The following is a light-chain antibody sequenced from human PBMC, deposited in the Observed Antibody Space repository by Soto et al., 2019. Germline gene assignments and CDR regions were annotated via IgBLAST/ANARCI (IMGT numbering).Light chain of an antibody. CDR2: AAS. Sequence: DIQMTQSPSSLSASVGDRVTITCRASQSISSYLNWYQQKPGKAPKLLIYAASSLQSGVTSRFSGSGSATDFTLTISSLQPEDFATYYCQQSYSTPSITFGQGTRLEIK. CDR3: QQSYSTPSIT. J-gene: IGKJ5*01. V-gene: IGKV1-39*01. CDR1: QSISSY.